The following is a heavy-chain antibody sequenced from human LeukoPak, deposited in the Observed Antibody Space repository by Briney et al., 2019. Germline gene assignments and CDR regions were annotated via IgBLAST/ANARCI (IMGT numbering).Heavy chain of an antibody. CDR2: IYYSGST. Sequence: SETLSLTCTVSGGSISSGGYYWSWIRQHPGKGLEWIGYIYYSGSTYYNPSLKSRVTISVDTSKNQFSLKLSPVTAADTAVYYCARLYYYGSGTIQNYFDYWGQGTLVTVSS. CDR1: GGSISSGGYY. J-gene: IGHJ4*02. V-gene: IGHV4-31*03. D-gene: IGHD3-10*01. CDR3: ARLYYYGSGTIQNYFDY.